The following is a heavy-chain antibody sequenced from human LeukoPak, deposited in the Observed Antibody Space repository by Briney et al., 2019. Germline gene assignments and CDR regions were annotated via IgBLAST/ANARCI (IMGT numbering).Heavy chain of an antibody. CDR2: IRSKVDGETT. CDR1: GFTFTNFW. CDR3: VTGSGGARLDY. V-gene: IGHV3-15*05. D-gene: IGHD3-10*01. J-gene: IGHJ4*02. Sequence: GGSLRLSCAASGFTFTNFWMSWVRQAPGKGLEWVARIRSKVDGETTNYPAPLKGRVTISRDDLKNTLYLQMNNLKIEDTAVYYCVTGSGGARLDYWGQGTLVTVS.